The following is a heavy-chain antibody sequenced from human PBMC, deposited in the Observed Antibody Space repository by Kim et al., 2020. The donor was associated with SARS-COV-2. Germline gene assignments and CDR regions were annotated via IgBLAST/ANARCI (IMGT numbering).Heavy chain of an antibody. CDR1: GGSISSTNW. CDR2: IYHSGST. D-gene: IGHD6-19*01. V-gene: IGHV4-4*02. Sequence: SETLSLTCAVSGGSISSTNWWSWVRQPPGKGLEWIGEIYHSGSTNYNPSLKSRVTISVDKTKKQFSLKLSSMTAADTAVYYCARRVAVAGDFDYWGQGTLVTVSS. J-gene: IGHJ4*02. CDR3: ARRVAVAGDFDY.